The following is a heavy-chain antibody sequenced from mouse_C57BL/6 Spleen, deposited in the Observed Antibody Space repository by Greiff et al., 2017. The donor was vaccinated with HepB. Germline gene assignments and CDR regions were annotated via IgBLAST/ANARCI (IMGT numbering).Heavy chain of an antibody. V-gene: IGHV1-15*01. D-gene: IGHD1-1*01. J-gene: IGHJ4*01. CDR3: TRLYYYGSSRAMDY. CDR2: IDPETGGT. Sequence: VQLQQSGAELVRPGASVTLSCKASGYTFTDYEMHWVKQTPVHGLEWIGAIDPETGGTAYNQKFKGKARLTADKSSSTAYMELRSLTSEDSAVYYCTRLYYYGSSRAMDYWGQGTSVTVSS. CDR1: GYTFTDYE.